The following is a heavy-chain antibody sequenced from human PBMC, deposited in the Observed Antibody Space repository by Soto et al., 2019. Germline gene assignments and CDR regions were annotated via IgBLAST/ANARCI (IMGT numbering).Heavy chain of an antibody. CDR1: GFTFRNYA. CDR3: AKGMYYYDSSGYRLFDY. J-gene: IGHJ4*02. V-gene: IGHV3-23*01. CDR2: ISVSGGST. Sequence: PGGSLSLSCAASGFTFRNYAMNWVRQAPGKGLEWVSGISVSGGSTYYADSVKGRFTVSRDNSKNTVFLQMNSLRAEDTAVYFCAKGMYYYDSSGYRLFDYWGQGTLVTV. D-gene: IGHD3-22*01.